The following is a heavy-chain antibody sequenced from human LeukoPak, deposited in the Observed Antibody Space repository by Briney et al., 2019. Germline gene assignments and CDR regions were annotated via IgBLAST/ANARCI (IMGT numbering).Heavy chain of an antibody. CDR1: GYTFTSYD. CDR3: ASHSSGWSTHAFDI. Sequence: GASVKVSRKASGYTFTSYDINWVRQATGQGLEWMGWMNPNSGNTGYAQKFQGRVTMTRNTSISTAYMELSSLRSEDTAVYYCASHSSGWSTHAFDIWGQGTMVTVSS. V-gene: IGHV1-8*01. CDR2: MNPNSGNT. D-gene: IGHD6-19*01. J-gene: IGHJ3*02.